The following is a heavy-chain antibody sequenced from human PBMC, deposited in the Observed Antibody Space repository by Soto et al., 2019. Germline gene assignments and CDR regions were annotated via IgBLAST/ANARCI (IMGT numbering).Heavy chain of an antibody. Sequence: SETLSLTCAVSGDSISSGGYSWSWIRQPPGKGLEWIGYIYHSGTSYYNPSLKSRIAMSLDRSENQFSLKLNSVTAADTAVYFCARTMVRRIIPIWFDPWGQGALVTVSS. V-gene: IGHV4-30-2*01. J-gene: IGHJ5*02. D-gene: IGHD3-10*01. CDR1: GDSISSGGYS. CDR2: IYHSGTS. CDR3: ARTMVRRIIPIWFDP.